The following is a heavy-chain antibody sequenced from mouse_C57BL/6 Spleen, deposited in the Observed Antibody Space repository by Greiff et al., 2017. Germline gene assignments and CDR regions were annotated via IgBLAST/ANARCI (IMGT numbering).Heavy chain of an antibody. J-gene: IGHJ1*03. V-gene: IGHV1-53*01. CDR2: INPSSGST. CDR1: GYTFTSYW. Sequence: QVQLQQPGTELVKPGASVKLSCKASGYTFTSYWMHWVKQRPGQGLEWIGNINPSSGSTNYNEKFTSKATLTVDKSSSTAYMQLSSLTSADSAVYYCARWGDGDFLGYFEVWGTGTTVTVSS. CDR3: ARWGDGDFLGYFEV. D-gene: IGHD2-13*01.